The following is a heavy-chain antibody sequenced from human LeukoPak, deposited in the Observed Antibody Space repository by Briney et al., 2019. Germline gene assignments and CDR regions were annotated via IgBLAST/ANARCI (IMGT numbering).Heavy chain of an antibody. CDR3: ARVPLYRNGQGYFDY. Sequence: GSLRLSCAASGFTLSSYAMSWVRQAPGKGLEWVSAISGSGDTTYYADSVKGRFTISRDNSKNTLYLQMSSLRAEDTAVYYCARVPLYRNGQGYFDYWGQGTLVTVSS. D-gene: IGHD5-18*01. CDR2: ISGSGDTT. V-gene: IGHV3-23*01. J-gene: IGHJ4*02. CDR1: GFTLSSYA.